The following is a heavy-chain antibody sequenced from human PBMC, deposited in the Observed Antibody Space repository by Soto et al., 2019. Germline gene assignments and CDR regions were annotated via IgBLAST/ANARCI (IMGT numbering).Heavy chain of an antibody. J-gene: IGHJ4*02. D-gene: IGHD3-3*01. CDR1: GFTFSSYS. CDR2: ITSSSSYI. V-gene: IGHV3-21*02. Sequence: EVQLVESGGGLVKPGGSLRLSCAASGFTFSSYSMNWVRQAPGKGLEWVSSITSSSSYIYYADLLKGRFTISRDNAKKSLYLQMNSLRAEDTAVYFCARGTGDYDFWSGYHATDYFDYWGQGMLVTVSS. CDR3: ARGTGDYDFWSGYHATDYFDY.